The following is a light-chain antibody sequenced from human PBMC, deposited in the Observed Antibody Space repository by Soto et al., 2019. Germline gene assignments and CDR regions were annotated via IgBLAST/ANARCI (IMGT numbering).Light chain of an antibody. CDR2: DVS. CDR1: SSDVGGYNY. CDR3: TSYTSSSRYI. Sequence: QSALTQPASVSGSPGQSITISCTGTSSDVGGYNYVSWYQHHPGKAPKLMIYDVSNWPSGASHRFSGSKSGNTASLTISGLQAEDEADYYCTSYTSSSRYIFGTGTKVTVL. V-gene: IGLV2-14*03. J-gene: IGLJ1*01.